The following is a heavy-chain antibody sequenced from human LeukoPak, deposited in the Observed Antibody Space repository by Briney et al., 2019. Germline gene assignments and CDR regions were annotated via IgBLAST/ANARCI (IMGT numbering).Heavy chain of an antibody. CDR3: ARVPNYGDYPDAFDI. V-gene: IGHV1-3*01. J-gene: IGHJ3*02. CDR2: INAGNGNT. Sequence: GASMKVSCKASGYTFTSYAMHWVRQAPGQRLEWMGWINAGNGNTKYSQKFQGRVTITRDTSASTAYMELSSLRSEDTAVYYCARVPNYGDYPDAFDIWGQGTMVTVSS. CDR1: GYTFTSYA. D-gene: IGHD4-17*01.